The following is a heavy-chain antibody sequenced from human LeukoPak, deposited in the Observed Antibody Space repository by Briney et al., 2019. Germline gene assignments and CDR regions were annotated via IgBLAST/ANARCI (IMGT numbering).Heavy chain of an antibody. Sequence: ASLKVSCKASGYTFTGYYMHWVRQAPGQGLEWLGWIYPHSGGTDYAQKFQGRVTMTRDTSISTAYMELSRLRSDDTAVYYCAKTRVGIRGVYPTGAFDIWGQGTMVTVSS. D-gene: IGHD3-10*01. J-gene: IGHJ3*02. CDR1: GYTFTGYY. CDR3: AKTRVGIRGVYPTGAFDI. V-gene: IGHV1-2*02. CDR2: IYPHSGGT.